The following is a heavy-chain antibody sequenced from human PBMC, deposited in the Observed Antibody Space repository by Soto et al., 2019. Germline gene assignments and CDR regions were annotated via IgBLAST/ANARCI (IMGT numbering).Heavy chain of an antibody. D-gene: IGHD6-6*01. V-gene: IGHV3-7*01. J-gene: IGHJ4*02. CDR3: ARRQLDFDY. CDR1: GFTFSSYG. CDR2: IKQDGSEK. Sequence: PGGSLRLSCAASGFTFSSYGMSWVRQAPGKGLEWVANIKQDGSEKYYVDSVKGRFTISRDNAKNSLYLQMNSLRAEDTAVYYCARRQLDFDYWGQGTLVTVSS.